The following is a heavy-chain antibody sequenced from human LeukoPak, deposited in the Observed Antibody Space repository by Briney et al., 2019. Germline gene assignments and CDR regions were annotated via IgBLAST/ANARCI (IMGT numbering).Heavy chain of an antibody. V-gene: IGHV4-4*02. J-gene: IGHJ4*02. CDR3: ARDGVKSWLWFDY. D-gene: IGHD3-9*01. CDR1: GASISSNNW. CDR2: IYHGAST. Sequence: SGTLSLTCAVSGASISSNNWWTWVRQPPGKGLEWIGEIYHGASTNYNTSLKIRVTISIDNSKNQVSLKRSTVNAPDTAVYSCARDGVKSWLWFDYWGQGTLVTVSS.